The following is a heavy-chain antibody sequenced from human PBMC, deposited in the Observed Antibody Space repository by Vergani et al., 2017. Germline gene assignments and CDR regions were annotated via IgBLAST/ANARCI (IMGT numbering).Heavy chain of an antibody. Sequence: QVQLQESGPGLVKPSETLSLTCTVSGGSISSYYWSWIRQPPGKGLEWIGYIYYSGSTNYNPSLKSRVTISVDTSKNQFSLKLSSLTAADTAVYYCARGGSSSWYCDYWGQGTLVTVSS. V-gene: IGHV4-59*01. D-gene: IGHD6-13*01. J-gene: IGHJ4*02. CDR2: IYYSGST. CDR3: ARGGSSSWYCDY. CDR1: GGSISSYY.